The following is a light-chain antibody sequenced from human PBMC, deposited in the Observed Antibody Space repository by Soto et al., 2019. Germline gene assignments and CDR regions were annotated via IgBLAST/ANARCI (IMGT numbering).Light chain of an antibody. V-gene: IGLV2-14*01. Sequence: QSALTQPASVSGSPGQSITISCTGTSSDLGAYNYVSWFQQHPGKAPTLIISEVSNRPSGVSNRFSGSKSGNAASLTISGLQAEDEADYFCFSFATDWTHVFGTGTKLTVL. CDR2: EVS. CDR1: SSDLGAYNY. J-gene: IGLJ1*01. CDR3: FSFATDWTHV.